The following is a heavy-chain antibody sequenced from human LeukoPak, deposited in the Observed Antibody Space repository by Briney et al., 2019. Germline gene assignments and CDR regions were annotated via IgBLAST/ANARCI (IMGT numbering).Heavy chain of an antibody. Sequence: ESGPTLVNPTQTLTLTCTFSGFSLSTSGVGVGWIRQPPGKALEWLALIYWDDDKRYNPSLKSRLTITKDTSKNQVVLTMTNMDPVDTATYYCAHRRPYCSGGSCYGWFDPWGQGTLVTVSS. CDR2: IYWDDDK. V-gene: IGHV2-5*02. CDR1: GFSLSTSGVG. CDR3: AHRRPYCSGGSCYGWFDP. D-gene: IGHD2-15*01. J-gene: IGHJ5*02.